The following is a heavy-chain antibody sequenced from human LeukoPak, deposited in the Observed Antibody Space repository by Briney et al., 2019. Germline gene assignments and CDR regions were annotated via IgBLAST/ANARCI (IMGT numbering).Heavy chain of an antibody. Sequence: PSQTLSLTCTVSGGSISSGGYYWSWIRQHPGKGLEWIGYIYYSGSTYYNPSLKSRVTISVDTSKNQFSLKLSSVTAADTAVYYCARHTYGSGSYYLPRDYYYGMDVWGQGTTVTVSS. V-gene: IGHV4-31*03. D-gene: IGHD3-10*01. CDR1: GGSISSGGYY. CDR2: IYYSGST. CDR3: ARHTYGSGSYYLPRDYYYGMDV. J-gene: IGHJ6*02.